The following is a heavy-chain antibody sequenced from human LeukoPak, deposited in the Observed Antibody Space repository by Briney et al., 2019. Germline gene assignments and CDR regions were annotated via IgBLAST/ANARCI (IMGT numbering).Heavy chain of an antibody. CDR3: ARGSDYYDSSGAAYY. V-gene: IGHV1-69*01. CDR2: IIPIFGTA. CDR1: GGTFSSYA. Sequence: ASVKVSCKASGGTFSSYAISWVRQAPGQGLEWMGGIIPIFGTANYAQKFQGRVTITADESTSTAYMELSSLRSEDTAVYYCARGSDYYDSSGAAYYWGQGTLVTVSS. J-gene: IGHJ4*02. D-gene: IGHD3-22*01.